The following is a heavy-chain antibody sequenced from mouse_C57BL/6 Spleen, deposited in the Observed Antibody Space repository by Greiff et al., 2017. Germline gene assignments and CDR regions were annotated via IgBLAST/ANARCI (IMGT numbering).Heavy chain of an antibody. CDR3: ARSGTVVATRAFAY. D-gene: IGHD1-1*01. CDR2: IDPNSGGT. CDR1: GYTFTSYW. J-gene: IGHJ3*01. Sequence: QVQLQQPGAELVKPGASVKLSCKASGYTFTSYWMHWVKQRPGRGLEWIGRIDPNSGGTKYNEKFKSKATLTVDKPSSTAYMQLSSLTSEDSAVYYCARSGTVVATRAFAYWGQGTLVTVSA. V-gene: IGHV1-72*01.